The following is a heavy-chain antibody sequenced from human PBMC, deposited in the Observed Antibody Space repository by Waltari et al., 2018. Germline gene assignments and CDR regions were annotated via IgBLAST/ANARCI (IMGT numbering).Heavy chain of an antibody. CDR1: GCTFSSYT. Sequence: QVQLVQSGAEVKKPGSSVKVSCKASGCTFSSYTTSWVRQAPGQGLEWMGRIVTSYGKANDAQKYKGRVTITADKSASTAYMELGRLRTEDTAVYYCASPYDSSGADAFDIWGQGTMVTVSS. CDR3: ASPYDSSGADAFDI. CDR2: IVTSYGKA. J-gene: IGHJ3*02. D-gene: IGHD3-22*01. V-gene: IGHV1-69*02.